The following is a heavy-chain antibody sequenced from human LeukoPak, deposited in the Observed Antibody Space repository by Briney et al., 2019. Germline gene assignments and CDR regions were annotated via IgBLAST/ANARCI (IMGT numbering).Heavy chain of an antibody. CDR3: ARQRDGYRTFDC. D-gene: IGHD5-24*01. Sequence: GESLRISCKASGYSFTNYWITWVRQMPGKGLEWMGRLNPTDSYTNYSPSFRGHVTISADQSISTAYLQWSSLKASDTAMYYCARQRDGYRTFDCWGQGTLVTVPS. CDR1: GYSFTNYW. V-gene: IGHV5-10-1*01. CDR2: LNPTDSYT. J-gene: IGHJ4*02.